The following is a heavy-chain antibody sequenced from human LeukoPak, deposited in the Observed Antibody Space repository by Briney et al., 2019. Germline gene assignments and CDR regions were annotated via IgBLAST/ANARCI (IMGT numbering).Heavy chain of an antibody. D-gene: IGHD3-3*01. Sequence: SETLSLTCTVSGDSISSSSYYWGWIRQPPGKGLEWIGSIYYSGSTFYNPSLKSRVTISVDTSKNQFSLKLSSVTAADTAVYYCARDRAGRLRFVEWLSAFDYWGQGTLVTVSS. J-gene: IGHJ4*02. CDR3: ARDRAGRLRFVEWLSAFDY. CDR1: GDSISSSSYY. V-gene: IGHV4-39*07. CDR2: IYYSGST.